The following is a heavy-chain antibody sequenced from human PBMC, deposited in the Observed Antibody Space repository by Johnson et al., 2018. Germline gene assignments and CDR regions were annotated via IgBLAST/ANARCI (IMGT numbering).Heavy chain of an antibody. CDR3: ARRSSSSVLDLDY. J-gene: IGHJ4*02. D-gene: IGHD6-6*01. CDR2: ISSSSNTM. Sequence: VQLVESGGGLVQPGRSLRLSCAASGFTFSTYSMNWVRQAPGKGLEWVSYISSSSNTMYYADSVKGRFTISRDNAKNSLYLQMNSLRDEDTAVYYCARRSSSSVLDLDYWGQGTLVTVSS. CDR1: GFTFSTYS. V-gene: IGHV3-48*02.